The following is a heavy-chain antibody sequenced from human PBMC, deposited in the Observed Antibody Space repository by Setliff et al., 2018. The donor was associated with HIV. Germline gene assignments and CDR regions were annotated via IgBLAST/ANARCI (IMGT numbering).Heavy chain of an antibody. CDR2: INPDNGNT. CDR3: VRDLEPHYGDFGPFDY. J-gene: IGHJ4*02. D-gene: IGHD4-17*01. V-gene: IGHV1-2*02. CDR1: GYTFTDYF. Sequence: ASVKVSCKSSGYTFTDYFMHWVRQAPGQGLEWMGWINPDNGNTRISQRFRGGVTVTWDRSINTAYMEFSGLTSDDTAIYYCVRDLEPHYGDFGPFDYWGPGTLVTVSS.